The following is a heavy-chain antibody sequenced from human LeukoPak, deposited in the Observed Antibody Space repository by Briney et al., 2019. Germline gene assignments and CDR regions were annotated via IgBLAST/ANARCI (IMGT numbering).Heavy chain of an antibody. V-gene: IGHV4-34*01. Sequence: SETLSLTCAVYGGSFSGYYWSWIRQPPGKGLEWIGEINHSGSTNYNPSLKSRVTISEDTSKNQFSLKLSSVTAADTAVYYCARGPVFSVVTAIFWFDPWGQGTLVTVSS. CDR1: GGSFSGYY. CDR2: INHSGST. D-gene: IGHD2-21*02. J-gene: IGHJ5*02. CDR3: ARGPVFSVVTAIFWFDP.